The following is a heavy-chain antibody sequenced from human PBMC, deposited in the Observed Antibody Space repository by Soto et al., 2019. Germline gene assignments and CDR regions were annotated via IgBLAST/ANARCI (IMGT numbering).Heavy chain of an antibody. CDR1: GYTFTSYA. CDR2: INAGNGNT. CDR3: AIERVTMVRGVIISGYYYGMDV. J-gene: IGHJ6*02. D-gene: IGHD3-10*01. V-gene: IGHV1-3*01. Sequence: GASVKVSCKASGYTFTSYAMHWVRQAPGQRLEWMGWINAGNGNTKYSQKFQGRVTITRDTSASTAYMELSSLRSEDTAVYYCAIERVTMVRGVIISGYYYGMDVWGQGTTVTVSS.